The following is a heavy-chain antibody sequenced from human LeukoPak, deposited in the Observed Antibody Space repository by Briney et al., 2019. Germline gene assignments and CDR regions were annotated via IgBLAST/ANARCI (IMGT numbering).Heavy chain of an antibody. J-gene: IGHJ4*02. Sequence: KASETLSLTCTVSGGSISSYYWSWIRQPPGKGLEWIGYIYYSGSTNYNPSLKSRVTISVDRSKNQFSLKLSSVTAADTAVYYCARVSLVAARPFDYWGQGTLVTVSS. V-gene: IGHV4-59*12. CDR2: IYYSGST. CDR3: ARVSLVAARPFDY. D-gene: IGHD6-6*01. CDR1: GGSISSYY.